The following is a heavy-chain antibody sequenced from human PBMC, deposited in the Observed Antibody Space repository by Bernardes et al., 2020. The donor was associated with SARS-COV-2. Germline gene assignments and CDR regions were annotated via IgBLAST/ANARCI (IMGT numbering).Heavy chain of an antibody. CDR2: IYYSGSA. D-gene: IGHD4-17*01. CDR3: ARTTTVTPGYHYYFDY. Sequence: SEPLSLTCTISGSSSSYYCSWIRPPPGKGLEWIGSIYYSGSANYNSSLKSRVTISVDTSKNQFSLKVNSVTAEDTAVYYCARTTTVTPGYHYYFDYWGQGTLVTVSS. J-gene: IGHJ4*02. V-gene: IGHV4-59*01. CDR1: GSSSSYY.